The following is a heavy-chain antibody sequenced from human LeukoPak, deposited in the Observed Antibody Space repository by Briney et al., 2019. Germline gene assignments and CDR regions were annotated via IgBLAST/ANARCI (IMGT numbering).Heavy chain of an antibody. J-gene: IGHJ4*02. CDR1: GGSFSGYY. V-gene: IGHV4-34*01. CDR3: ARSLPYYDSSGYYTDY. Sequence: SETLSVTCAVYGGSFSGYYWSWIRQPPGKGLEWIGEINHSGSTNYNPSLKSRVTISVDTSKNQFSLKLSSVTAADTAVYYCARSLPYYDSSGYYTDYWGQGTLVTVSS. D-gene: IGHD3-22*01. CDR2: INHSGST.